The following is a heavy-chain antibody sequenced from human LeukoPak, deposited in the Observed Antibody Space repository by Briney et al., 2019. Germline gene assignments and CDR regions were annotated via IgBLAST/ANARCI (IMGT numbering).Heavy chain of an antibody. CDR3: AVPSGYYNYAFDI. CDR1: GYTFTSYY. CDR2: INPSGGST. Sequence: ASMKVSCKASGYTFTSYYMHWVRQAPGQGLEWMGIINPSGGSTGYAQKFQGRVTMTRDTSTSTVYMELSSLRSEDTAVYYCAVPSGYYNYAFDIWGQGTMVTVSS. V-gene: IGHV1-46*03. J-gene: IGHJ3*02. D-gene: IGHD3-9*01.